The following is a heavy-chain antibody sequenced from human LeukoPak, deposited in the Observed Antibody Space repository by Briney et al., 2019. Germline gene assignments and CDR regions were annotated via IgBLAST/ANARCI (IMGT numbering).Heavy chain of an antibody. Sequence: SGTLSLTCAVSGGSISSSNWWSWVRQPPGKGLEWIGEIYHSGSTNYNPSLKSRVTISVDKSKNQFSLKLNSVTAADTAVYYCARRRSVGSGWKHAFDIWGQGTKVTVSS. J-gene: IGHJ3*02. D-gene: IGHD6-19*01. CDR1: GGSISSSNW. CDR2: IYHSGST. CDR3: ARRRSVGSGWKHAFDI. V-gene: IGHV4-4*02.